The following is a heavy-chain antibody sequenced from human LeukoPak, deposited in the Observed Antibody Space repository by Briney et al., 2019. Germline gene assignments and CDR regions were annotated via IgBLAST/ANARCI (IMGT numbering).Heavy chain of an antibody. CDR1: GYSLSELA. V-gene: IGHV1-24*01. D-gene: IGHD4-17*01. Sequence: ASVKVSCKVSGYSLSELAIHWARQAPGKGLEWMGGFDPEDGETVYAQKFQGRVTMTEDTSTDTAYMEVGSLRSEDTAVYFCAIGRTDYGDYLYWGQGTLVTVSS. J-gene: IGHJ4*02. CDR2: FDPEDGET. CDR3: AIGRTDYGDYLY.